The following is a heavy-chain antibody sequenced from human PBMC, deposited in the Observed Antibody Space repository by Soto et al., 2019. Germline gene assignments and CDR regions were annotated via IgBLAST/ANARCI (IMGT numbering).Heavy chain of an antibody. CDR3: AKDRTSRLRRQIDY. CDR2: ISGSGDST. J-gene: IGHJ4*02. Sequence: EVQLLESGGGLVQPGGSLRLSCAASGFSFSSNAMNWVRQAPGKGLEWVSAISGSGDSTYYADSVKGRFTISRDNSKNTLYLQLNSLRAEDTAVYYCAKDRTSRLRRQIDYWGQGTLVTVSS. CDR1: GFSFSSNA. V-gene: IGHV3-23*01. D-gene: IGHD3-16*01.